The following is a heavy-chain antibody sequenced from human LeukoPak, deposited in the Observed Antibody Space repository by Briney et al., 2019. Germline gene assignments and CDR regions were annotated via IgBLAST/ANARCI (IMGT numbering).Heavy chain of an antibody. CDR1: GFTVSSNY. V-gene: IGHV3-53*05. Sequence: GGSLRLSCAASGFTVSSNYMSWVRQAPGKGLEWVSVIYSGGSTYHADSVKGRFTISRDNSNNTVYLQMNSLRPEDTGVYYCAKREAVTVTAGWDYLDYWGQGILVIVSS. CDR3: AKREAVTVTAGWDYLDY. CDR2: IYSGGST. D-gene: IGHD6-19*01. J-gene: IGHJ4*02.